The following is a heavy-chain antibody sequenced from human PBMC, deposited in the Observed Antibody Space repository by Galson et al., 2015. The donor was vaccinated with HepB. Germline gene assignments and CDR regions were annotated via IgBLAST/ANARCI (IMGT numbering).Heavy chain of an antibody. J-gene: IGHJ6*02. CDR1: GFSLSTSGMC. V-gene: IGHV2-70*01. CDR2: IDWDDDK. CDR3: ARMVVPAMSTYYYGMDV. D-gene: IGHD2-2*01. Sequence: PALVKPTQTLTLTCTFSGFSLSTSGMCVSWIRQPPGKALEWLALIDWDDDKYYSTSLKTRPTISKDTSKNQVVLTMTNMDPVDTATYYCARMVVPAMSTYYYGMDVWGQGTTVTVSS.